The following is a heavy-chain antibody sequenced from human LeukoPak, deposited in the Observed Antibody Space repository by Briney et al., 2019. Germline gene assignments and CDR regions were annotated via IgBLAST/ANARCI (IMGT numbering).Heavy chain of an antibody. V-gene: IGHV1-8*02. CDR1: GYTFTTLD. Sequence: WASVKVSCKASGYTFTTLDINWVRQATGQGLEWMGWINPKSGYTIYAQKFQGRVTMTEDTSTDTAYMELSSLRSEDTAVYYCATSPLTTEVYWGQGTLVTVSS. J-gene: IGHJ4*02. CDR2: INPKSGYT. D-gene: IGHD1-1*01. CDR3: ATSPLTTEVY.